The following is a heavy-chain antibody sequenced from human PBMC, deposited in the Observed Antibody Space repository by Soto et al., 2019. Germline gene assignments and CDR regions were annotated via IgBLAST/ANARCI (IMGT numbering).Heavy chain of an antibody. V-gene: IGHV4-39*07. CDR1: GGSISSSSYY. CDR2: IYYSGST. J-gene: IGHJ6*03. D-gene: IGHD6-13*01. CDR3: ARGVAAAGTSPSYYYYMDV. Sequence: SETLSLTCTVSGGSISSSSYYWGWLRQPPGKGLEWIGNIYYSGSTNYNPSLKSRVTISVDTSKNQFSLKLSSVTAADTAVYYCARGVAAAGTSPSYYYYMDVWGKGTTVTVSS.